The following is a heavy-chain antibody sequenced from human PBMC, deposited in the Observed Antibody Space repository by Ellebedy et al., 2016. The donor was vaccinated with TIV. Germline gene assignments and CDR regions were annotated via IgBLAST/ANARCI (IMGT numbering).Heavy chain of an antibody. J-gene: IGHJ4*02. Sequence: MPSETLSLTCTVSGGSISTYYWSWIRQPPGKGLEWIGYIYYSGSTKYNPSLKSRVTISIDTSRNQFSLKLSSVTAADTAVYYCAKGGYGDLDYWGQGTLVTVSS. CDR1: GGSISTYY. CDR2: IYYSGST. D-gene: IGHD4-17*01. CDR3: AKGGYGDLDY. V-gene: IGHV4-59*01.